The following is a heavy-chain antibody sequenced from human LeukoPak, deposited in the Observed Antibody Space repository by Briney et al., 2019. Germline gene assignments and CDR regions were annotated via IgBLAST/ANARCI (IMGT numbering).Heavy chain of an antibody. V-gene: IGHV4-59*08. CDR2: IYYSGST. D-gene: IGHD3-3*01. J-gene: IGHJ4*02. Sequence: SETLSLTCTVSGGSISSYYWSWIRQPPEKGLEWIGYIYYSGSTYYNPSLKSRVTISVDTSKNQFSLKLSSVTAADTAVYYCARRTSTLTIFGVVIEEYYFDYWGQGTLVTVSS. CDR1: GGSISSYY. CDR3: ARRTSTLTIFGVVIEEYYFDY.